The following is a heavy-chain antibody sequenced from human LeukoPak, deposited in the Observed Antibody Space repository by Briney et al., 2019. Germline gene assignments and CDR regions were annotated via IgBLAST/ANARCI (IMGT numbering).Heavy chain of an antibody. D-gene: IGHD1-26*01. V-gene: IGHV3-21*04. Sequence: GGSLRLSCAASGFTVSSYSMNWVRQAPGKGLEWVSFISSSSSYIYYADSVKGRFTVSRDNAKNSLYLQMNSLRAEDTALYYCARGLVGATTVDFFDYWGQGTLVTVSS. CDR1: GFTVSSYS. CDR2: ISSSSSYI. CDR3: ARGLVGATTVDFFDY. J-gene: IGHJ4*02.